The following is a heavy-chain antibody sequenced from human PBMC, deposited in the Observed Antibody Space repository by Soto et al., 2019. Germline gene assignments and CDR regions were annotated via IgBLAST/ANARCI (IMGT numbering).Heavy chain of an antibody. CDR1: GFSLNTGGLG. D-gene: IGHD2-21*02. V-gene: IGHV2-5*02. CDR3: VHSRCGGDCLRSYSSHSYYGMDV. Sequence: QITLKESGPTLVKPTQTLTLTCTFSGFSLNTGGLGVGWIRQPPGKALEWLALIYWDGDKRYSPSLQSRLSITKDPSNNPVXPXMXDTDPVDTATYYCVHSRCGGDCLRSYSSHSYYGMDVWGQGNTVTVSS. CDR2: IYWDGDK. J-gene: IGHJ6*02.